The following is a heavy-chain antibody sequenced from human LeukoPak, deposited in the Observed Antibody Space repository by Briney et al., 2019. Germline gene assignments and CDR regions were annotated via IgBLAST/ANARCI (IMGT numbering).Heavy chain of an antibody. CDR2: IYSGGST. CDR3: ARGNDYGDNFDY. Sequence: GGSLRLSCAASGFTFSSYAMSWVRQAPGKGLEWVSGIYSGGSTYYADSVKGRFTISRDNSKNTLYLQMNSLRAEDTAVYYCARGNDYGDNFDYWGQGTLVTVSS. CDR1: GFTFSSYA. J-gene: IGHJ4*02. V-gene: IGHV3-53*01. D-gene: IGHD4-17*01.